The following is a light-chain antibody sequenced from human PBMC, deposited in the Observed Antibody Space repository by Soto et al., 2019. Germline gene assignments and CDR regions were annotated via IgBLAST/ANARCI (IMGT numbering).Light chain of an antibody. CDR3: HQYGGSPQT. J-gene: IGKJ1*01. V-gene: IGKV3-20*01. CDR2: GAS. Sequence: TQSPGTLSLSPGERATLSCRASQSVSNYLAWYQRKPGQAPRLLIYGASSRATGIPDRFSGSGSGTDFTLTISRLEPEDFAVYYCHQYGGSPQTFGQGTKVEIK. CDR1: QSVSNY.